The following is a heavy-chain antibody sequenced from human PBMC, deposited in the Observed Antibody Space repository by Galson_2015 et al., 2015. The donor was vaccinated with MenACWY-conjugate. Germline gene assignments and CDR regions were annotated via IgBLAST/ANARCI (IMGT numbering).Heavy chain of an antibody. V-gene: IGHV4-31*03. D-gene: IGHD6-13*01. CDR1: VGSISSGGYY. J-gene: IGHJ5*02. CDR3: AREWSSSFKFDP. CDR2: IYYSGTT. Sequence: TLFLTSTVSVGSISSGGYYCSWIRQHPGKGLAWIWYIYYSGTTYYIPSLKSRVIISLDTSKKQFSLKLSSVTAADTAVYYCAREWSSSFKFDPWGQGTLVTVSS.